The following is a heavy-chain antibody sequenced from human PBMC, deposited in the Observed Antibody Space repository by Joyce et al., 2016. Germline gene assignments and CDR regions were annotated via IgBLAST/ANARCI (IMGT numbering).Heavy chain of an antibody. V-gene: IGHV4-59*08. CDR1: GDSISSSS. J-gene: IGHJ3*01. D-gene: IGHD4-17*01. CDR2: ISNRGST. CDR3: ARIMTAVTTIGFDF. Sequence: QVQLLESGPGLVKPSETLSLICTVSGDSISSSSWSWIRQPPGKRLEWIGYISNRGSTNYNPSLKTRVTISGDTAKNQFSLKLSSVTAADTAVYYCARIMTAVTTIGFDFWGQGTPVTVSS.